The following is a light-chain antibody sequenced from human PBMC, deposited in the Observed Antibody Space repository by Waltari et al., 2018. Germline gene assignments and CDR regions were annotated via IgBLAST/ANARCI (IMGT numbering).Light chain of an antibody. J-gene: IGKJ2*01. CDR1: QDISNY. CDR2: DAS. V-gene: IGKV1-33*01. CDR3: QQYDNLPYT. Sequence: DIQMTQSPPSLTAFVGDRVTITCQASQDISNYLSWYQRKPGKAPEVLIYDASNLERGVTSRFSGGGSGKHFTFTISSLQPEDIGTYYCQQYDNLPYTFGRGTKVEV.